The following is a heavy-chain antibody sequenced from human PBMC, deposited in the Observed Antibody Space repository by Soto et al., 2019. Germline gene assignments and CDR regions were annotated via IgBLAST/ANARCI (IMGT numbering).Heavy chain of an antibody. Sequence: QLQLQESGPGLVKPSETLSLTCTVSGGCISSSSYYWGWIRQPPGKGLEWIGSIYYSGSTYYNPSLKSRVTISVNTSKNQFSLKLSTVTAADTAVYHCATRFPRGYSYGWDYWGQGTLVTISS. V-gene: IGHV4-39*01. CDR3: ATRFPRGYSYGWDY. CDR2: IYYSGST. D-gene: IGHD5-18*01. J-gene: IGHJ4*02. CDR1: GGCISSSSYY.